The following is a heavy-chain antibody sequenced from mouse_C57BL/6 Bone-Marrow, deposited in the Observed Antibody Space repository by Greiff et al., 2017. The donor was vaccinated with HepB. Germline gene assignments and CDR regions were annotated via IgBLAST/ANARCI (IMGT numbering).Heavy chain of an antibody. Sequence: DVHLVESGGGLVKPGGSLKLSCAASGFTFSSYTMSWVRQTPEKRLEWVATISGGGGNTYYPDSVKGRFTISRDNAKNTLYLQMSSLRSEDTALYYCARQGNWDDWYFDVWGTGTTVTVSS. V-gene: IGHV5-9*01. CDR1: GFTFSSYT. D-gene: IGHD4-1*01. CDR3: ARQGNWDDWYFDV. CDR2: ISGGGGNT. J-gene: IGHJ1*03.